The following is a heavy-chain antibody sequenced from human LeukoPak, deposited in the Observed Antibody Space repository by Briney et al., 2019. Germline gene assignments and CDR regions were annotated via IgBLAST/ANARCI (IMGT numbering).Heavy chain of an antibody. V-gene: IGHV1-18*01. CDR2: ISAYNGNT. J-gene: IGHJ6*02. D-gene: IGHD1-26*01. CDR3: ARSSGSYYYYYGMDV. CDR1: GYTFTSYG. Sequence: ASVKVSCKASGYTFTSYGISLVRQAPGQGLEWMGWISAYNGNTNYAQKLQGRVTMTTDTSTSTAYMELRSLRSDDTAVYYCARSSGSYYYYYGMDVWGQGTTVTVSS.